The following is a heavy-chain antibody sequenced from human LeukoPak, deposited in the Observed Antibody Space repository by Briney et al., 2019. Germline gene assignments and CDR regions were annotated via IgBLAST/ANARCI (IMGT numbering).Heavy chain of an antibody. Sequence: GGSLRLSCVASGFTFDDYAMHWVRQAPGKGLEWVSSISSSSSYTYYADSVKGRFTISRDNAKNSLNLQMNSLRAEDTAVYYCASRLWFGELLNDYWGQGTLVTVSS. CDR3: ASRLWFGELLNDY. CDR1: GFTFDDYA. CDR2: ISSSSSYT. D-gene: IGHD3-10*01. V-gene: IGHV3-21*01. J-gene: IGHJ4*02.